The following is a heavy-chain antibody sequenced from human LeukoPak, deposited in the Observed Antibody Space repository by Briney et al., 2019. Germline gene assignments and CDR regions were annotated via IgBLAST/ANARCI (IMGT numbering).Heavy chain of an antibody. Sequence: SETLSLTCTVSGGSISSGGYYWSWIRQPPGKGLEWIGSIYYSGSTYYNPSLKSRVTISVDTSKNQFSLKLSSVTAADTAVYYCARESTIFGVVIRGYYFDYWGQGTLVTVSS. CDR3: ARESTIFGVVIRGYYFDY. V-gene: IGHV4-39*07. CDR1: GGSISSGGYY. CDR2: IYYSGST. D-gene: IGHD3-3*01. J-gene: IGHJ4*02.